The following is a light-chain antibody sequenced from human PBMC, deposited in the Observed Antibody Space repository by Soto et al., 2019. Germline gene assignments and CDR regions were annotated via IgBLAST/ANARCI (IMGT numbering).Light chain of an antibody. CDR2: AAT. J-gene: IGKJ1*01. V-gene: IGKV3-20*01. Sequence: EIVLTQSPGSLSLSPGQRATLSCRASQSVDTTFFAWYQKKPGQAPRLLIYAATKRATGLPDRFSGSGSGTDFTLIISRLEPEDFAVYYCQQYRSSVTFGQGTKVEIK. CDR1: QSVDTTF. CDR3: QQYRSSVT.